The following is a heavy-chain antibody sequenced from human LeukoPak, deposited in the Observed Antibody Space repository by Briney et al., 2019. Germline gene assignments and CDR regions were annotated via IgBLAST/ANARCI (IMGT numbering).Heavy chain of an antibody. V-gene: IGHV4-59*01. CDR2: IYYSGST. CDR3: ARAIVGATSLAFDI. Sequence: SETLSLTCTVSGRSISSYYWSWIRQPPGRGLEWIGYIYYSGSTNYNPALKSRVTISVDTSKNQFSLKLSSVTAADTDVYYCARAIVGATSLAFDIWGQGTMVTVSS. J-gene: IGHJ3*02. CDR1: GRSISSYY. D-gene: IGHD1-26*01.